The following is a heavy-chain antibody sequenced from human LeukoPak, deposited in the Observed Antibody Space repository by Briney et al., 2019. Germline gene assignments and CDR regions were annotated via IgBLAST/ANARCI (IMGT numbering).Heavy chain of an antibody. CDR2: IIPIFGTA. D-gene: IGHD6-13*01. V-gene: IGHV1-69*13. CDR3: ARESSSWYGLDY. Sequence: GASVKVSCKASGGTFRSYAIRWVRQAPRHGLEWMGGIIPIFGTANYAQKFQGRVTITADESTSTAYMELSSLRSEDTAVYYCARESSSWYGLDYWGQGTLVTVSS. CDR1: GGTFRSYA. J-gene: IGHJ4*02.